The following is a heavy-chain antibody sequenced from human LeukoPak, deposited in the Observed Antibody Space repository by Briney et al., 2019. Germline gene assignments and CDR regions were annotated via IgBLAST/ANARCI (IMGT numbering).Heavy chain of an antibody. CDR2: VNHSGST. CDR3: AGYNWSFSFDP. Sequence: SETLSLTCEVSGVSFSDFYWSWIRQPPGKGLEWIGEVNHSGSTNYNPSLKSRVTISVDTSKNQFSLKLSSVTAADTAVYYCAGYNWSFSFDPWAREPWSPSPQ. V-gene: IGHV4-34*01. J-gene: IGHJ5*02. CDR1: GVSFSDFY. D-gene: IGHD1-20*01.